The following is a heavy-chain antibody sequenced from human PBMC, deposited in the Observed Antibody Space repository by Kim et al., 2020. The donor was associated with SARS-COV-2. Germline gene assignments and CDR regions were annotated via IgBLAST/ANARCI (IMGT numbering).Heavy chain of an antibody. Sequence: ASVKVSCKASGYTFTGYYMHWVRQAPGQGLEWMGWINPNSGGTNYAQKFQGRVTMTRDTSISTAYMELSRLRSDDTAVYYCARDRIIDTIFGVVGNLAYYGKDVWGQGTTVTVSS. D-gene: IGHD3-3*01. CDR3: ARDRIIDTIFGVVGNLAYYGKDV. V-gene: IGHV1-2*02. J-gene: IGHJ6*02. CDR1: GYTFTGYY. CDR2: INPNSGGT.